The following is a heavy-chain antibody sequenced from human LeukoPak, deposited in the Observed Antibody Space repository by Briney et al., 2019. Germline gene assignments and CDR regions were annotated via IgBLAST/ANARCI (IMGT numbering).Heavy chain of an antibody. CDR1: GGSFSGYY. Sequence: SPSETLSLTCAVYGGSFSGYYWSWIRQPPGKGLEWIGEINHSGSTNYNPSLKSRVTISADTSKNQFSLKLSSVTAADTAVYYCARLYRNYVTYGMDVWGQGTAVTVSS. CDR3: ARLYRNYVTYGMDV. J-gene: IGHJ6*02. CDR2: INHSGST. V-gene: IGHV4-34*01. D-gene: IGHD1-7*01.